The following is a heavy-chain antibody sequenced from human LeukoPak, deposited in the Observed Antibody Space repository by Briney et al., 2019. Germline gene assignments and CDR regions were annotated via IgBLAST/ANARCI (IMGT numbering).Heavy chain of an antibody. V-gene: IGHV3-48*04. CDR1: GFTFSSYS. Sequence: PGGSLKLSCAASGFTFSSYSMNWVRQAPGKGLEWVSYISSSGSTIYYADSVKGRFTISRDNAKNSLYLQMNSLRVEDTAVYYCAKEGRSLQTYWGQGTLVTVSS. CDR2: ISSSGSTI. CDR3: AKEGRSLQTY. J-gene: IGHJ4*02. D-gene: IGHD5-24*01.